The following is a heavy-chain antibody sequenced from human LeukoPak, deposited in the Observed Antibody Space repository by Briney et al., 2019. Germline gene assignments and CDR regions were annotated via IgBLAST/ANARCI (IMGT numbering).Heavy chain of an antibody. D-gene: IGHD1-26*01. J-gene: IGHJ4*02. CDR3: ARPGGSSTRQPDY. V-gene: IGHV4-39*01. CDR2: IYYSGST. CDR1: GGSISSYY. Sequence: SETLSLTCTVSGGSISSYYWGWIRQPPGKGLEWIGSIYYSGSTYYNPSLKSRVTISVDTSKNQFSLKLSSVTAADTAVYYCARPGGSSTRQPDYWGQGTLVTVSS.